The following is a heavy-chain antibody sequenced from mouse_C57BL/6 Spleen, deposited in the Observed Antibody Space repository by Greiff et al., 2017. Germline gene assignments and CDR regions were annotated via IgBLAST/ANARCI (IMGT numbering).Heavy chain of an antibody. CDR3: THRDLYSDY. CDR2: IDPENGGT. J-gene: IGHJ2*01. Sequence: VKLMESGAELVRPGASVTLSCKASGYTFTDYEMHWVKQTPVHGLEWIGTIDPENGGTAYNQKFKGKAILTADKSSSTAYMELRSLTSEDSAVYYCTHRDLYSDYWGQGTTLTVSS. CDR1: GYTFTDYE. V-gene: IGHV1-15*01.